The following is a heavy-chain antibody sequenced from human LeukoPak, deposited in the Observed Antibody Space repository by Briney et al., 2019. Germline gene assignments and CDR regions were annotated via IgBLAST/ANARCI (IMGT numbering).Heavy chain of an antibody. CDR2: ISGSGGST. Sequence: GGSLRLSCAASGFTFSSYAMSWVRQAPGKGLEWVSAISGSGGSTYYADSVNGRFTISRDNSKNTLYLQMNSLRAEDTAVYYCAKADIVVVPAAIRYYYYYGMDVWGQGTTVTVSS. CDR3: AKADIVVVPAAIRYYYYYGMDV. CDR1: GFTFSSYA. J-gene: IGHJ6*02. V-gene: IGHV3-23*01. D-gene: IGHD2-2*02.